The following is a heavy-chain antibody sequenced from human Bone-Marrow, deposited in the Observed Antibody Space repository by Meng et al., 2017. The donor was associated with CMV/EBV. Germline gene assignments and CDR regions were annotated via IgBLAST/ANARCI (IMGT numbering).Heavy chain of an antibody. Sequence: SETLSLTCTVSGGSISSSIYYWGWIRQPPGKGLEWIGSVYYSTSTYYNPSLKSRVTISVDTSKNQFSLKLPSMTAADTAVYYCASARYSSSSWFDYWCQGTPVTVYS. D-gene: IGHD6-6*01. CDR3: ASARYSSSSWFDY. CDR1: GGSISSSIYY. J-gene: IGHJ4*02. V-gene: IGHV4-39*01. CDR2: VYYSTST.